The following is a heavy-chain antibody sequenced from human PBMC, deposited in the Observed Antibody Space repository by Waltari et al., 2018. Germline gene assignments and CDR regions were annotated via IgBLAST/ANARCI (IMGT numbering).Heavy chain of an antibody. D-gene: IGHD7-27*01. Sequence: EVLLVESGGGVVRPGGSLRVSCAASGFIFDDYGMVWVRQAPGKGLEWVSGISWNGANTDYADSVKGRFTISRDKAKNSLYLQMNSLRAEDTAFYYCARDKWGPDYWGQGTLVTVSS. CDR3: ARDKWGPDY. J-gene: IGHJ4*02. CDR1: GFIFDDYG. CDR2: ISWNGANT. V-gene: IGHV3-20*04.